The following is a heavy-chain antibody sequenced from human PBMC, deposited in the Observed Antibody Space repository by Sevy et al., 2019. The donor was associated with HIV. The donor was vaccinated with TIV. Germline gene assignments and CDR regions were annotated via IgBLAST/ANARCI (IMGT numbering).Heavy chain of an antibody. D-gene: IGHD3-22*01. CDR2: VSGGGDTT. Sequence: GSLRLSCAASGFTVSSNYMSWVRQAPGKGLEWVSAVSGGGDTTYYADSVKGRFTISRDNSKNTLYLQMNSLRAEDTAVYYCAKGGSTSGYYLNYFAYWGQGTLVTVSS. V-gene: IGHV3-23*01. J-gene: IGHJ4*02. CDR1: GFTVSSNY. CDR3: AKGGSTSGYYLNYFAY.